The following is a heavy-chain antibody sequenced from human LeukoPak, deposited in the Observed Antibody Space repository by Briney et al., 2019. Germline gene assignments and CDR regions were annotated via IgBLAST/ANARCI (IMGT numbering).Heavy chain of an antibody. CDR1: GFTFSDYY. CDR3: ARDDGGSYDC. D-gene: IGHD3-16*01. Sequence: GGSLRLSCAAFGFTFSDYYMDWVRQTREKGLEWVGRSRNKANSYATEYVPSVKGRFTISRDASKNSLYLQINSLRTEDTAVYYCARDDGGSYDCWGQGTLVIVSS. V-gene: IGHV3-72*01. CDR2: SRNKANSYAT. J-gene: IGHJ4*02.